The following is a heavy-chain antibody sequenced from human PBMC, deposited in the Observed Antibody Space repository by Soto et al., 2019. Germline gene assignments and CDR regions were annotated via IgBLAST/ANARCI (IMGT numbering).Heavy chain of an antibody. CDR1: GDSVSSNSAA. Sequence: SQTLSLTCAISGDSVSSNSAAWNWIRQSPSRGLEWLGRTYYRSKWYNDYAVSVKSRITINPDTSKNQFSLQLNSVTPEDTAVYYCARSPRYCSSHSCYKEYYYYGMDVWGQGTTVTVSS. CDR2: TYYRSKWYN. J-gene: IGHJ6*02. V-gene: IGHV6-1*01. CDR3: ARSPRYCSSHSCYKEYYYYGMDV. D-gene: IGHD2-2*02.